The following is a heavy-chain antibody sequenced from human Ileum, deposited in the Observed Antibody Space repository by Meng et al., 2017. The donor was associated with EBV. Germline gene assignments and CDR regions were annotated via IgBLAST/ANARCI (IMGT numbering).Heavy chain of an antibody. D-gene: IGHD3-22*01. CDR1: GGSISRSDW. Sequence: GRLREAGPGLVKPSETLSLPCAVSGGSISRSDWWSWVRQPPGKGLEWIGETSHSGSTNYSPSLKSRVTISLDKSKNQLSLKLNSVTAADTAVYYCASSDYYRSDYWGQGTLVTVSS. CDR3: ASSDYYRSDY. J-gene: IGHJ4*02. V-gene: IGHV4-4*02. CDR2: TSHSGST.